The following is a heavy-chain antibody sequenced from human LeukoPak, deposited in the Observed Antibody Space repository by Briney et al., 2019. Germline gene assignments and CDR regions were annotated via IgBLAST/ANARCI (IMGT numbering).Heavy chain of an antibody. CDR3: ARDRFVVVPAAIRAYNWFDP. CDR1: GYTLTELS. Sequence: GASVKVSCKVSGYTLTELSMHWVRQAPGKGLEWMGGFDPEDGETIYAQKFQGRVTMTEDTSTDTAYMELSSLRSEDTAVYYCARDRFVVVPAAIRAYNWFDPWGQGTLVTVSS. J-gene: IGHJ5*02. V-gene: IGHV1-24*01. CDR2: FDPEDGET. D-gene: IGHD2-2*02.